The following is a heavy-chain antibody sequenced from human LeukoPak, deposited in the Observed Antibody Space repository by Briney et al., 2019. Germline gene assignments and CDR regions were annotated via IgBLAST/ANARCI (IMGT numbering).Heavy chain of an antibody. Sequence: SVKVSCKASGFTFTSSAMQWVRQARGQRLEWIGWIVVGSGNTNYAQKFQERVTITRDMSTSTAYMELSSLRSEDTAVYYCAADVADYYDSSPYSYWGQGTLVTVSS. CDR1: GFTFTSSA. D-gene: IGHD3-22*01. V-gene: IGHV1-58*02. CDR3: AADVADYYDSSPYSY. J-gene: IGHJ4*02. CDR2: IVVGSGNT.